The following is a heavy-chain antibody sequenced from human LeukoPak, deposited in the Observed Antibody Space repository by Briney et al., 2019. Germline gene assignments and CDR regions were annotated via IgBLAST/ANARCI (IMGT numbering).Heavy chain of an antibody. CDR1: GFTFSSYA. V-gene: IGHV3-30*04. Sequence: PGGSLRLSCAASGFTFSSYAMHWVRQAPGKGLEWVAVISYDGSNKYYADSVKGRFTISRDNSKNTLYLQMNSLRAEDTAVYYCARDLQPLSSGPLDYWGQGTLVTVSS. D-gene: IGHD6-19*01. CDR3: ARDLQPLSSGPLDY. CDR2: ISYDGSNK. J-gene: IGHJ4*02.